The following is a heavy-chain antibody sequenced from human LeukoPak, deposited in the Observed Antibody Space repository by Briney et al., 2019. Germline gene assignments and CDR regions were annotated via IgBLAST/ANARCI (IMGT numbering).Heavy chain of an antibody. Sequence: GASVKASCKASGYTFTSYGTSWVRQAPGQGLEWMGWISAYNGNTNYAQKLQGRVTMTTDTSTSTAYMELSSLRSEDTAVYYCARGGLIVGATRTFDYWGQGTLVTVSS. V-gene: IGHV1-18*01. D-gene: IGHD1-26*01. J-gene: IGHJ4*02. CDR1: GYTFTSYG. CDR2: ISAYNGNT. CDR3: ARGGLIVGATRTFDY.